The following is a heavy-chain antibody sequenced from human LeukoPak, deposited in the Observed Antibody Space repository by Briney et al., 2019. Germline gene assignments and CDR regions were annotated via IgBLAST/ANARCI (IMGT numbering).Heavy chain of an antibody. J-gene: IGHJ3*02. CDR1: GFTFSNYR. D-gene: IGHD5-24*01. Sequence: GGSLTLSCAASGFTFSNYRMNWVRQSPGKGLEWVSSIGSSSSYIYYADSVKGRFTISRDNAKNSLYLQMNSLRAEDTAVYYCARDMASDAFDIWGKGTRVTVSS. V-gene: IGHV3-21*01. CDR2: IGSSSSYI. CDR3: ARDMASDAFDI.